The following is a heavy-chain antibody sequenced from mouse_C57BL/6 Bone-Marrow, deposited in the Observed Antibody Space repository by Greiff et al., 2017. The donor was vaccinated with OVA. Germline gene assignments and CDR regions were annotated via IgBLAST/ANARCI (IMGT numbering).Heavy chain of an antibody. CDR2: IDPENGDT. V-gene: IGHV14-4*01. CDR1: GFNIKDDY. J-gene: IGHJ3*01. D-gene: IGHD1-1*01. CDR3: TFTGGFAY. Sequence: EVQRVESGAELVRPGASVKLSCTASGFNIKDDYMHWVKQRPEQGLEWIGWIDPENGDTEYASKFQGKATITADTSSTTAYLQLSSLTSEDTAFYYCTFTGGFAYWGQGTLVTVSA.